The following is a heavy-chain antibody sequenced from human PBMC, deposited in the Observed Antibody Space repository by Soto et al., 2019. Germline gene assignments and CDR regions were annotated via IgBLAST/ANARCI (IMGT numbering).Heavy chain of an antibody. D-gene: IGHD2-15*01. CDR3: AREGISPQSGHYYYYGMDV. CDR1: GYTFTSYG. Sequence: ASVKVSCKASGYTFTSYGISWVRQAPGQGLEWMGWISAYNGNTNYAQKLQGRVTMTTDTSTSTAYMELRSLRSDDTAVYYCAREGISPQSGHYYYYGMDVWGQGTTVTVSS. J-gene: IGHJ6*02. V-gene: IGHV1-18*04. CDR2: ISAYNGNT.